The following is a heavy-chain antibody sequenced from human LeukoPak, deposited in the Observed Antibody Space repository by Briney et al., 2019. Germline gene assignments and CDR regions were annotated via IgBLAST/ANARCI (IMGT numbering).Heavy chain of an antibody. V-gene: IGHV5-51*01. CDR3: ARRDEGYSYEKYYFDY. J-gene: IGHJ4*02. Sequence: GESLKISCKGSGYSFTSYWIGWVRPMPGKGLEWMGIIYPGDSDTRYSPSFQGQVTISADKSISTAYLQWSSLKASDTAMYYCARRDEGYSYEKYYFDYWGQGTLVTVSS. CDR2: IYPGDSDT. D-gene: IGHD5-18*01. CDR1: GYSFTSYW.